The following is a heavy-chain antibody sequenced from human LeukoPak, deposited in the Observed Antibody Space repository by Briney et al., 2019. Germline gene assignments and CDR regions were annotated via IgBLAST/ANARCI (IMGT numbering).Heavy chain of an antibody. J-gene: IGHJ4*02. CDR2: IYPDDSQT. V-gene: IGHV5-51*01. D-gene: IGHD3-16*01. Sequence: PGESLKISCKGSGYSFSGYWVGWVRQMPGEDLEWMGIIYPDDSQTSYSPSFQGQVTISADKSINTAYLQWSSLKASDTAMYYCARFGGETFSAVLWDKWGQGTLVTVSS. CDR3: ARFGGETFSAVLWDK. CDR1: GYSFSGYW.